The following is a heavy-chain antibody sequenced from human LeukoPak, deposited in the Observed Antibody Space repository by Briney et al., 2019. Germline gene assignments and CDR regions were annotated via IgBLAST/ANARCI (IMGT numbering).Heavy chain of an antibody. CDR1: GGSISSGDYY. CDR2: IYYSGST. D-gene: IGHD5-24*01. J-gene: IGHJ2*01. V-gene: IGHV4-30-4*08. CDR3: AREGMATDYWYFDL. Sequence: SQTLSLTCTVSGGSISSGDYYWSWIRQPPGKGLEWIGYIYYSGSTYYNPSLKSRVTISVDTSKNQFSLKLSSVTAADTAVYYCAREGMATDYWYFDLWGRGTLVTVSS.